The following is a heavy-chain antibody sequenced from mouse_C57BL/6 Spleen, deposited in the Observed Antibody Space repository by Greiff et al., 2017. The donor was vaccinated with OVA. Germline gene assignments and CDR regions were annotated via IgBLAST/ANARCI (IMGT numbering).Heavy chain of an antibody. CDR2: IISGSSTI. V-gene: IGHV5-17*01. Sequence: EVKLMESGGGLVKPGGSLKLSCAASGFTFSDYGMHWVRQAPEQGLEWVAYIISGSSTIYYADTVKGRFTISRDNAKNTLFLQMTSLRSEDTAMYYCARPSTASYAMDDWGQGTSVTVSS. CDR1: GFTFSDYG. J-gene: IGHJ4*01. CDR3: ARPSTASYAMDD. D-gene: IGHD6-1*01.